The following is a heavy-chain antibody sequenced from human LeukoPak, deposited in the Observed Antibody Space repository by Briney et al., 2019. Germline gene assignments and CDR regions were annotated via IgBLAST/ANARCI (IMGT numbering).Heavy chain of an antibody. J-gene: IGHJ6*02. V-gene: IGHV1-24*01. CDR3: ATDISGSYSDYYYYGMDV. Sequence: ASVKVSCKVSGYTLTELSMHWVRQAPGKGLEWMGGFDPEDGETIYAQTFQGRVTMTEDISTDTAYMELSSLRSEDTAVYYCATDISGSYSDYYYYGMDVWGQGTTVTVSS. D-gene: IGHD1-26*01. CDR2: FDPEDGET. CDR1: GYTLTELS.